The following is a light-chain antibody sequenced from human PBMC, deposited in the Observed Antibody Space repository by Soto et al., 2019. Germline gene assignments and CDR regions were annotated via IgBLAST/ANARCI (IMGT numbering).Light chain of an antibody. Sequence: QSALTQTSSVSGSPGQSITISCTGTSSDVGGYNYVSWYQHHRGKAPKLMIYEVSYRPSGVSNRFSGSKSGNTASLIISGLQAEDEADYYCSSYTSSRTLVFGTGTKVTV. V-gene: IGLV2-14*01. J-gene: IGLJ1*01. CDR3: SSYTSSRTLV. CDR1: SSDVGGYNY. CDR2: EVS.